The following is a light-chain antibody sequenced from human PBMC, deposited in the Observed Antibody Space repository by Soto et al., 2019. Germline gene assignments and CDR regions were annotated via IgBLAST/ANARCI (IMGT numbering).Light chain of an antibody. V-gene: IGKV1-5*03. CDR1: QTIGTY. CDR3: QQYNGYSWT. Sequence: DIQMTQSPSTLSASVGDRVTITCRASQTIGTYLAWYQQKPGKAPNLLIHGASSLQGGVPSRFSGSGFGIEFTLTISSLQPDDFATYYCQQYNGYSWTFGQGTKVEIK. CDR2: GAS. J-gene: IGKJ1*01.